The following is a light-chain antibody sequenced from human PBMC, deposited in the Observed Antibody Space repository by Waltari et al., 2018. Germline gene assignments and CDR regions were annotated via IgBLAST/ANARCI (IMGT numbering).Light chain of an antibody. CDR3: QQSYS. Sequence: DIQMTQSPSSLSASVGDRVTITCRASQSSSDYLNWYQQKPGKAPKLLIYAASTLQSGVPSRFSGSGSGTDFALTISSLQPEEFATYYCQQSYSFGQGTRLEIK. CDR1: QSSSDY. V-gene: IGKV1-39*01. CDR2: AAS. J-gene: IGKJ5*01.